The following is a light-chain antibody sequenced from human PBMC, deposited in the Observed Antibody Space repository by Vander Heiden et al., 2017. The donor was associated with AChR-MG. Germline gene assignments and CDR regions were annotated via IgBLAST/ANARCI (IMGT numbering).Light chain of an antibody. CDR3: SSYTSSRTWG. V-gene: IGLV2-14*01. J-gene: IGLJ3*02. CDR1: SSDVGGYNY. Sequence: SALTQPASVSGSPGQSITISCTGTSSDVGGYNYVSWYQQHPGKAPKLMIYDVSKRPSGVSNRFSGSKSGNTASLTISGLQAEDEADYYCSSYTSSRTWGFGGGTKLTVL. CDR2: DVS.